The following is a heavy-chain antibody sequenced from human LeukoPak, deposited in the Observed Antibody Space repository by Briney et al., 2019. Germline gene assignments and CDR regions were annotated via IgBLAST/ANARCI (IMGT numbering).Heavy chain of an antibody. V-gene: IGHV3-30*18. Sequence: EGVAXISYDGINKYYADSVKGRFTTSRDNSKNTLYLQMNSLRAEDTAVYYCAKDGGCSSTSCSYFFDYWGQGTLATVSS. J-gene: IGHJ4*02. CDR2: ISYDGINK. CDR3: AKDGGCSSTSCSYFFDY. D-gene: IGHD2-2*01.